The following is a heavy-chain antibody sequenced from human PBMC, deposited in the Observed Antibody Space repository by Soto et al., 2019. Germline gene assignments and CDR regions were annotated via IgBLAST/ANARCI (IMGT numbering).Heavy chain of an antibody. V-gene: IGHV3-23*01. D-gene: IGHD3-22*01. CDR2: ISGSGGST. CDR3: AKRRGNYYDSSGYYSVLDY. J-gene: IGHJ4*02. Sequence: PGGSMRLSCAASGFTFSSYAMSWVRQAPGKGLEWVSAISGSGGSTYYADSVKGRFTISRDNSKNTLYLQMNGLRAEDTAVYYCAKRRGNYYDSSGYYSVLDYWGQGTLVTVSS. CDR1: GFTFSSYA.